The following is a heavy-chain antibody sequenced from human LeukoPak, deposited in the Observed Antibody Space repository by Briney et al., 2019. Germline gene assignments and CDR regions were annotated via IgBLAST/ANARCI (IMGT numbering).Heavy chain of an antibody. CDR1: GGSFSGYY. Sequence: SEILSLTCAVYGGSFSGYYWSWIRQPPGKGLEWIGEINHSGSTNYNPSLKSRVTISVDTSKNLFSLKLSSVTAADTAVYYCARGLQGFDPWGQGTLVTVSS. CDR2: INHSGST. J-gene: IGHJ5*02. CDR3: ARGLQGFDP. V-gene: IGHV4-34*01.